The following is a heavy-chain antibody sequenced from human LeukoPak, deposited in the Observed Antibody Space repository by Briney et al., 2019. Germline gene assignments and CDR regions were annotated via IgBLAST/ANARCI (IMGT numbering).Heavy chain of an antibody. V-gene: IGHV3-66*02. CDR3: ARDLLATVTTGESDY. CDR1: GFTVSSNY. Sequence: GGSLRLSCAASGFTVSSNYMSWVRQAPGKGLEWVSVIYSGGSTYYADSVKGRFTISRDNSKNTLYLQMNSLRAEDTAVYYCARDLLATVTTGESDYWGQRTLVTLPS. D-gene: IGHD4-17*01. CDR2: IYSGGST. J-gene: IGHJ4*02.